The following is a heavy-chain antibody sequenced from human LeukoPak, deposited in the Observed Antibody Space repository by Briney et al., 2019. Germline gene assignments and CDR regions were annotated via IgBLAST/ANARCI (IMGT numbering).Heavy chain of an antibody. J-gene: IGHJ4*02. CDR1: GSTFSSYS. CDR3: ARGRRYDSRDLDC. V-gene: IGHV3-48*02. Sequence: GGSLRLSCAASGSTFSSYSMNWVRQAPGKGLEWVSYISISSSPIYHADSVKGRFTISRDNAENSLYLQMNSLRDEDTAVYYCARGRRYDSRDLDCWGQGTLVTVSS. CDR2: ISISSSPI. D-gene: IGHD3-22*01.